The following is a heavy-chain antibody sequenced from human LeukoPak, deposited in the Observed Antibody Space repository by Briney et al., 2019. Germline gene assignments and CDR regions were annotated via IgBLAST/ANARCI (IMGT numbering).Heavy chain of an antibody. CDR1: GYTFTSYD. D-gene: IGHD3-10*01. CDR3: ARFRAGVGEPYGDY. CDR2: ISAYNDNT. Sequence: RASVKVSCKASGYTFTSYDIGWVRQAPGQGLEWMGWISAYNDNTNYAQKLQGRVTMTTDTSTSTAYMDLRSLRSDDTAVYYCARFRAGVGEPYGDYWGQGTLVTVSS. V-gene: IGHV1-18*01. J-gene: IGHJ4*02.